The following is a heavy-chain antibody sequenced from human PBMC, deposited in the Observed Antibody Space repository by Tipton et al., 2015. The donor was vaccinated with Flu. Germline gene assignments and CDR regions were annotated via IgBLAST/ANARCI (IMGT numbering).Heavy chain of an antibody. D-gene: IGHD6-13*01. CDR3: ARAIAAAGSY. J-gene: IGHJ4*02. CDR1: GFTFSTFW. Sequence: SLRLSCAASGFTFSTFWMHWVRQAPGKGLEWVANINQDGSEKYYVDSVKGRFTISRDNAKNSLYLQMNSLRAEDTAVYYCARAIAAAGSYWGQGTLVTVSS. CDR2: INQDGSEK. V-gene: IGHV3-7*03.